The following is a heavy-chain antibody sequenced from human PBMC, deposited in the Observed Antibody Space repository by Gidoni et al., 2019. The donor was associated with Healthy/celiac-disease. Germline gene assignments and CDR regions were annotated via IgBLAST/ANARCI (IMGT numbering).Heavy chain of an antibody. V-gene: IGHV3-48*03. J-gene: IGHJ4*02. CDR2: ITSSGSTI. D-gene: IGHD3-10*01. CDR1: GFTFSSYE. Sequence: EVQLVESGGGLVQPGGSLRLSCAASGFTFSSYEMNWVRQAPGKGLEWVSYITSSGSTIYYADSVKGRFTISRDNAKNSLYLQMNSLRAEDTAVYFCARAGRGFGELFLDYWGQGTLVTVSS. CDR3: ARAGRGFGELFLDY.